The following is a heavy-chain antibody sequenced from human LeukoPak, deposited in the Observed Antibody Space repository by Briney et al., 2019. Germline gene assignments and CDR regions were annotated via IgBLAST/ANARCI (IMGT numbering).Heavy chain of an antibody. V-gene: IGHV4-59*13. Sequence: PSETLSLTCSVSGDSIKSYYWTWIRQSPGKGLEWIGHIYDGGNTNYNPSLKSRVTMSIDTSENQFSLKLSSVTAADAAVYFCASAPPLNCYDSGGYYFGPHAFDVWGQGAMVTVSS. D-gene: IGHD3-22*01. CDR1: GDSIKSYY. CDR2: IYDGGNT. CDR3: ASAPPLNCYDSGGYYFGPHAFDV. J-gene: IGHJ3*01.